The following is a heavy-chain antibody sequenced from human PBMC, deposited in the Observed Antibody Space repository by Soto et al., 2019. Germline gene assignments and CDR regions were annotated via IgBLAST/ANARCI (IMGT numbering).Heavy chain of an antibody. D-gene: IGHD1-26*01. CDR3: VRPRPSGENYGMDV. Sequence: VQLVESGGGLIQPGGSLRLSCVASGLTVSQNYMAWVRQAPEMGPQWVSVLYAEGSTYYTESVKGRFTISRDPSKNTLFLQMDGQRAEDTAVYYCVRPRPSGENYGMDVWGQGTTVTVSS. CDR1: GLTVSQNY. CDR2: LYAEGST. J-gene: IGHJ6*02. V-gene: IGHV3-53*01.